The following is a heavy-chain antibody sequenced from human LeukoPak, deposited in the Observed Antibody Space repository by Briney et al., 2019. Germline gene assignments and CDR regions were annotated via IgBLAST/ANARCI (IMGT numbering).Heavy chain of an antibody. CDR1: GYTFTSYG. V-gene: IGHV1-18*01. D-gene: IGHD3-22*01. J-gene: IGHJ4*02. CDR3: ARVRDYYDSSGYSPCDY. CDR2: INTYNGNT. Sequence: ASVKVSCKASGYTFTSYGISWVRQAPGQGLEWMGWINTYNGNTNYAQKLQGRVTMTTETSTSTAYMELRSLRSDETAVYYSARVRDYYDSSGYSPCDYWGQGTLVTVSS.